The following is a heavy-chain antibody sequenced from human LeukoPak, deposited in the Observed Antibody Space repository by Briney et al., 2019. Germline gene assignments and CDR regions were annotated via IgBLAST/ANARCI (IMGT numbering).Heavy chain of an antibody. V-gene: IGHV3-30*02. Sequence: PGGSLRLSCAASGFTFSSYGMHWVRQAPGKGLEWVAFIRYDGSNKYYADSVKGRFTISRDNSKNTLYLQMNSLRAEDTAAYYCANPVVPAAIGVDYWGQGTLVTVSS. CDR3: ANPVVPAAIGVDY. CDR2: IRYDGSNK. CDR1: GFTFSSYG. J-gene: IGHJ4*02. D-gene: IGHD2-2*01.